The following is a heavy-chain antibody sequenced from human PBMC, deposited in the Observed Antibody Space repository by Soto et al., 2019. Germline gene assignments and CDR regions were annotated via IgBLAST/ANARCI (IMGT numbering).Heavy chain of an antibody. CDR1: GYTFTIYY. CDR2: INPSGGST. Sequence: ASVKVSCKASGYTFTIYYMHWVRQAPGQGLEWMGIINPSGGSTSYAQKFQGRVTMTRDTSTSTVYMELSSLRSEDTAVYYCARDLGYYYGSGSYFGAFDYWGQGTLVXVSS. D-gene: IGHD3-10*01. J-gene: IGHJ4*02. CDR3: ARDLGYYYGSGSYFGAFDY. V-gene: IGHV1-46*01.